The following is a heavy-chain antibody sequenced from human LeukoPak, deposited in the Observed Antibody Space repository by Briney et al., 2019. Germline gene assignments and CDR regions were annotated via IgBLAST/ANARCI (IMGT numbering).Heavy chain of an antibody. CDR1: GGSISSGSYY. CDR3: ARDRDAFDI. CDR2: IYTSGST. V-gene: IGHV4-61*02. J-gene: IGHJ3*02. Sequence: SETLSLTCTVSGGSISSGSYYWSWIRQPAGKWLEWIGRIYTSGSTNYNPSLKSRVTISVDTSKNQFSLKLSSVTAADTAVYYCARDRDAFDIWGQGTMVTVSS.